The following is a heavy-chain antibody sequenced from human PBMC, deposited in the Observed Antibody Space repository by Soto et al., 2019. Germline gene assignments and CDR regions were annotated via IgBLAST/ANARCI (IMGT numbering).Heavy chain of an antibody. CDR3: ARVYYYDSSGYWYYFDY. D-gene: IGHD3-22*01. J-gene: IGHJ4*02. Sequence: SXTLSLTCTVSGGSMSSSSYYWGWIRQPPGKGLEWIGSIYYSGSTYYNPSLKSRVTISVDTSKNQFSLKLSSVTAADTAVYYCARVYYYDSSGYWYYFDYWGQGTLVTVS. V-gene: IGHV4-39*01. CDR1: GGSMSSSSYY. CDR2: IYYSGST.